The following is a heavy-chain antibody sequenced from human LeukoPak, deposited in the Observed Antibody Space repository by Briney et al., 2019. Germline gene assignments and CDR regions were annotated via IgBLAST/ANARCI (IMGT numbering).Heavy chain of an antibody. CDR2: ISGSGGST. V-gene: IGHV3-23*01. J-gene: IGHJ4*02. CDR3: AKDQAWTDYFDY. CDR1: GFSFNNTW. D-gene: IGHD3/OR15-3a*01. Sequence: GGSLRLSCAASGFSFNNTWMMWVRQAPGKGLEWVSAISGSGGSTDYADSVKGRFTISRDNSKNTLYLQMNSLRAEDTAVYYCAKDQAWTDYFDYWGQGTLVTVSS.